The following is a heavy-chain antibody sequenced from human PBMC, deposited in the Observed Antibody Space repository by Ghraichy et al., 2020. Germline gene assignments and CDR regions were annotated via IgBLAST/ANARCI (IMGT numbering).Heavy chain of an antibody. D-gene: IGHD3-16*01. Sequence: LSLTCVASGFTFDTYSMHWFRQAPGKGLEWVAVISFDGRDKSYADSVKGRFTISRDNPKNTLYLHMNSLTGDDTAMYYCATSYYDSSDNEYWGQGTRVAVSS. V-gene: IGHV3-30*04. CDR1: GFTFDTYS. CDR2: ISFDGRDK. J-gene: IGHJ4*02. CDR3: ATSYYDSSDNEY.